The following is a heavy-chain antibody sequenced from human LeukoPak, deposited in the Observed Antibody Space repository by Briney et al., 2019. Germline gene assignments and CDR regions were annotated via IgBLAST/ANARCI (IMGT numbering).Heavy chain of an antibody. D-gene: IGHD2-15*01. J-gene: IGHJ6*02. CDR3: ARGWHHGMDV. Sequence: GRSLRLSCAASGFTFSSYAMSWVRQAPGKGLEWVSGISGSGGSTYYADSVKGRFTISRDNSKNTLYLQMNSLRAEDTAVYYCARGWHHGMDVWGQGTTVTVSS. V-gene: IGHV3-23*01. CDR2: ISGSGGST. CDR1: GFTFSSYA.